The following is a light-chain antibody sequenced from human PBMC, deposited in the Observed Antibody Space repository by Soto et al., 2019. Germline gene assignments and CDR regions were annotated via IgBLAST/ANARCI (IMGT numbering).Light chain of an antibody. CDR1: SSDVGSYNL. Sequence: QSVLTQPASVSGSPGQSITISCTGTSSDVGSYNLVSWYQQHPGNTPKFMIYEVTKRPSGVSDRFSGSKSGNTASLTISGLQAEDEADYYCCAYAGSGSYVFGTGTKLTGL. J-gene: IGLJ1*01. V-gene: IGLV2-23*02. CDR2: EVT. CDR3: CAYAGSGSYV.